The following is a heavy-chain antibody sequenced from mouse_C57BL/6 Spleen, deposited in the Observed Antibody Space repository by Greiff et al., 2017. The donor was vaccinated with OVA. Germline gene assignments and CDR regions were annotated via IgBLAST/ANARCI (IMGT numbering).Heavy chain of an antibody. V-gene: IGHV1-82*01. J-gene: IGHJ1*03. CDR3: AKEETGTGYFDV. CDR2: IYPGDGDT. Sequence: VQRVESGPELVKPGASVKISCKASGYAFSSSWMNWVKQRPGKGLEWIGRIYPGDGDTNYNGKFKGKATLTADKSSSTAYMQLSSLTSEDSAVYFCAKEETGTGYFDVWGTGTTVTVSS. D-gene: IGHD4-1*01. CDR1: GYAFSSSW.